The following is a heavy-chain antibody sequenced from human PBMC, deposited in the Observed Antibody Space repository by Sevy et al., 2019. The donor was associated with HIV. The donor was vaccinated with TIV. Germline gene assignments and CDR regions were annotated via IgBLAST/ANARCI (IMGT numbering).Heavy chain of an antibody. CDR2: IIPIFGTA. Sequence: ASVKVSCKASGGTFSSYAISWVRQAPGQGLEWMGGIIPIFGTANYAQMFQGRVTITADESTSTAYMELSSLRSEDTAVYYCARDSSGSGSFDYWGQGTLVTVSS. J-gene: IGHJ4*02. CDR1: GGTFSSYA. D-gene: IGHD3-10*01. CDR3: ARDSSGSGSFDY. V-gene: IGHV1-69*13.